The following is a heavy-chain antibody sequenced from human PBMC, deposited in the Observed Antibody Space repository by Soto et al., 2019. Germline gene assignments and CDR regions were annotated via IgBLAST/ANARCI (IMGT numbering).Heavy chain of an antibody. CDR1: GGSISNYY. CDR2: IYYSGST. V-gene: IGHV4-59*01. CDR3: ARVNYGNYYYYYGMDV. D-gene: IGHD4-17*01. J-gene: IGHJ6*02. Sequence: PSETLSLTCTVSGGSISNYYWSWIRQPPGKGLEWIGYIYYSGSTNYNPSLKSRVTISVDTSKNQFSLKLNSVTAADTAVYYCARVNYGNYYYYYGMDVWGQGTTVTV.